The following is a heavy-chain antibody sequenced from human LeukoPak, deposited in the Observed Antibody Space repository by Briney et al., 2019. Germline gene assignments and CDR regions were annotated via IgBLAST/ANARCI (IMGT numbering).Heavy chain of an antibody. CDR1: GFTFSSYS. D-gene: IGHD3-22*01. V-gene: IGHV3-21*01. J-gene: IGHJ6*02. CDR2: ISSSSSYI. CDR3: ARDSTRLYYYDSSGSDSYYYGMDV. Sequence: GGSLRLSCAASGFTFSSYSMSWVRQAPGKGLEWVSSISSSSSYIYYADSVKGRFTISRDNAKNSLYLQMNSLRAEDTAVYYCARDSTRLYYYDSSGSDSYYYGMDVWGQGTTVTVSS.